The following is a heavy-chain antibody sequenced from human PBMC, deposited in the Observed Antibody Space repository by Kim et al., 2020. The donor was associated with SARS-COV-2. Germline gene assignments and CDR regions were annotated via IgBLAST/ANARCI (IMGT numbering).Heavy chain of an antibody. CDR3: ARDRMSTSGMTFDI. D-gene: IGHD2-2*01. J-gene: IGHJ3*02. Sequence: AQKFQGRVTMTRDTSTSTVYMELSSLRSEDTAVYYCARDRMSTSGMTFDIWGQGTMVIVSS. V-gene: IGHV1-46*01.